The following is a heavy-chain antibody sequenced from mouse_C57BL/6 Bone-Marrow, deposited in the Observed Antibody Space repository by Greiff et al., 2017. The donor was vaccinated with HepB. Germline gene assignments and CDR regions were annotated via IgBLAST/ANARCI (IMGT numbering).Heavy chain of an antibody. CDR3: ARKERDYGSYYFDY. Sequence: EVQLQQSGPELVKPGASVKIPCKASGYTFTDYNMDWVKQSHGKSLEWIGDINPNNGGTIYNQKFKGKATLTVDKSSSTAYMELRSLTSEDTAVYYCARKERDYGSYYFDYWGQGTTLTVSS. J-gene: IGHJ2*01. CDR2: INPNNGGT. CDR1: GYTFTDYN. D-gene: IGHD1-1*01. V-gene: IGHV1-18*01.